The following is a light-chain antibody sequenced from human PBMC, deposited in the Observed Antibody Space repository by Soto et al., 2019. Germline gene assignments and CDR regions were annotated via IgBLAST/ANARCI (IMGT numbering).Light chain of an antibody. CDR3: QQYYSIPPT. V-gene: IGKV4-1*01. J-gene: IGKJ4*01. CDR2: WAS. CDR1: QSLVHSDGNTY. Sequence: VMTQSPLSLPVTLGQPASISCRSSQSLVHSDGNTYLTWYQQKPGQPPKLLIYWASTRESGVPDRFSGSGSGTDFTLTISSLQAEDVAVYFCQQYYSIPPTFGGGTKVDIK.